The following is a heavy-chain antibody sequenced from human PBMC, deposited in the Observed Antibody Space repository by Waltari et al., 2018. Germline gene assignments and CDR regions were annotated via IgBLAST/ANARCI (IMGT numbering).Heavy chain of an antibody. V-gene: IGHV3-7*01. J-gene: IGHJ4*01. CDR2: IKQDALGK. CDR1: GFTFNNYW. D-gene: IGHD6-19*01. Sequence: EVQLVESGGGLVQPGGSLRLSCAASGFTFNNYWMTWVRQAQGKWRDWVANIKQDALGKYYVDSVKCRLTSSRDNTKNSLYLKMNSLGAEDTAVYYCAASVGVAPNYWGHGTLVTVSS. CDR3: AASVGVAPNY.